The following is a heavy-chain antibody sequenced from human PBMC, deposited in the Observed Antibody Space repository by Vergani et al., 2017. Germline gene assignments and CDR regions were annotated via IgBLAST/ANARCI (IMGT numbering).Heavy chain of an antibody. Sequence: EVQLVESGGGLVQPGGSLRLSCAASGFTFSSYWMSWVRQAPGKGLEWVANIKQDGSEKYYVDSVKGRFTISRENATNSLYLQMNSLRAEDTAVYYCARDSTRYPRAVGMDYWGQGTLVTXSS. J-gene: IGHJ4*02. CDR2: IKQDGSEK. D-gene: IGHD2-21*01. V-gene: IGHV3-7*01. CDR1: GFTFSSYW. CDR3: ARDSTRYPRAVGMDY.